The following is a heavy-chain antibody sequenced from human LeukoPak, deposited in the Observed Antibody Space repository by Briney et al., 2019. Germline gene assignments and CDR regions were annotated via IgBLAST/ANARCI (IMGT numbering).Heavy chain of an antibody. CDR3: ARERGPSYGYYYYYGMDV. Sequence: GASVKVSCKASGGTFSSYAIGWVRQAPGQGLEWMGRIIPILGIANYAQKFQGRVTITADKSTSTAYMELSSLRSEDTAVYYCARERGPSYGYYYYYGMDVWGQGTTVTVSS. CDR1: GGTFSSYA. J-gene: IGHJ6*02. CDR2: IIPILGIA. D-gene: IGHD5-18*01. V-gene: IGHV1-69*04.